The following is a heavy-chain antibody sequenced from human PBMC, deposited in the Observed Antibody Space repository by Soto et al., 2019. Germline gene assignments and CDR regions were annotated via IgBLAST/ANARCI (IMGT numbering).Heavy chain of an antibody. J-gene: IGHJ6*02. CDR1: GYSFTDYY. V-gene: IGHV1-69-2*01. Sequence: VKVSCKXSGYSFTDYYMNGGQHAPGKELEGMVLVDPEDGETIYEEKFQGRVTITADTSTDTTYMQLSSMRSESTEVYDCATTDCGMVNRSPDYGMDVWGQGTTVTVSS. CDR3: ATTDCGMVNRSPDYGMDV. CDR2: VDPEDGET. D-gene: IGHD2-21*01.